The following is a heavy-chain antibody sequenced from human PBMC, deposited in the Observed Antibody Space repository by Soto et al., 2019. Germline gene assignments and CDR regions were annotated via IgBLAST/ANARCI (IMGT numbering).Heavy chain of an antibody. CDR1: GFSLTTTEVD. Sequence: QITLKESGPSLVKPTQTLTLTCTFSGFSLTTTEVDVARIRQPPGKALDWLALIYWDDDKHYSPSPRSRLTVTKDTANNQVVLTLTNVDPAETGTYLRAHVGGLEQWLYRLELWGQGIVVSVAS. CDR2: IYWDDDK. J-gene: IGHJ4*02. CDR3: AHVGGLEQWLYRLEL. D-gene: IGHD6-19*01. V-gene: IGHV2-5*02.